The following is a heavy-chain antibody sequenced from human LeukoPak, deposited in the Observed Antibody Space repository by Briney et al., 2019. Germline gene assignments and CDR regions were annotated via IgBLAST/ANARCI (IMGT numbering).Heavy chain of an antibody. D-gene: IGHD3-16*01. V-gene: IGHV4-4*02. CDR2: IYQSETT. CDR3: ARQIPGVMATRRWGFDY. Sequence: PSGTLSLTCAVSGDSISSSNWWSWVRQPPGMGLEWIGQIYQSETTTYDPSLRSRVAISVDTSKNHFSLKLNSVTAADTAVYFCARQIPGVMATRRWGFDYWGQGTLVTVSS. J-gene: IGHJ4*02. CDR1: GDSISSSNW.